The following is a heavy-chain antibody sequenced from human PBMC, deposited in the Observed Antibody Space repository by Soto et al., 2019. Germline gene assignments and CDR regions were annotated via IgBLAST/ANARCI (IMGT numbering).Heavy chain of an antibody. J-gene: IGHJ4*02. CDR3: ARLVSNPDY. CDR2: INHSGST. D-gene: IGHD4-4*01. V-gene: IGHV4-34*01. CDR1: GGSFSGYY. Sequence: PSETLSLTCAVYGGSFSGYYWSWVRQPPGKGLEWIGEINHSGSTNYNPSLKSRVTISVDTSKNQFSLKLSSVTAADTAVYYCARLVSNPDYWGQGTLVTVSS.